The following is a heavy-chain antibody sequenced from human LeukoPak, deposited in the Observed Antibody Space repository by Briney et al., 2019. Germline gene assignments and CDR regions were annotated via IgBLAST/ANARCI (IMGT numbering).Heavy chain of an antibody. V-gene: IGHV3-30*18. D-gene: IGHD3-10*01. Sequence: PGGSLRLSCAASGFTFSSYGMHWVRQAPGKGLEWVAVISYDGSNKYYADSVKGRFTISRDNSKNTLYLQMNSLRAEDTAVYYCAKDRGGPDYGSGSFNYGMDVWGQGTTVTVSS. CDR2: ISYDGSNK. CDR1: GFTFSSYG. CDR3: AKDRGGPDYGSGSFNYGMDV. J-gene: IGHJ6*02.